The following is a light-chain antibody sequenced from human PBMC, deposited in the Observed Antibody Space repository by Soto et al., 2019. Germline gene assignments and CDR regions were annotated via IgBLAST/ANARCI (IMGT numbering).Light chain of an antibody. CDR2: SDT. CDR1: NIGSKG. CDR3: QVWDSGSAHVL. J-gene: IGLJ2*01. Sequence: SYELTQPPSVSVAPGETARISCGGNNIGSKGVHWYQQKPGQAPVLVIYSDTDLPPVIPERFSGSNSANMATPTISRVEAGDEADYYCQVWDSGSAHVLFGGGTKLTVL. V-gene: IGLV3-21*01.